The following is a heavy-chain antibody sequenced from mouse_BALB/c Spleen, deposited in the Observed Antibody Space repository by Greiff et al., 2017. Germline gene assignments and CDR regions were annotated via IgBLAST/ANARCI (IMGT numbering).Heavy chain of an antibody. CDR2: INPSNGGT. CDR3: TSFLTAWFAY. CDR1: GYTFTSYY. Sequence: VQLQQSGAELVKPGASVKLSCKASGYTFTSYYMYWVKQRPGQGLEWIGEINPSNGGTNFNEKFKSKATLTVDKSSSTAYMQLSSLTSEDSAVYYGTSFLTAWFAYWGQGTLVTVSA. J-gene: IGHJ3*01. V-gene: IGHV1S81*02. D-gene: IGHD4-1*01.